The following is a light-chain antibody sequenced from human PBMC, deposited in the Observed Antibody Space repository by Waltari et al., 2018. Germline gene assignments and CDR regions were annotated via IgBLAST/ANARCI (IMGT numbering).Light chain of an antibody. CDR3: QHYLRLPVA. Sequence: EIVLTQSPDTLSLSPGERATLSCRASQSLNRALPWYQQKPGQAPRLLIYGVSTRATGIPDRFSGSGSGADFSLTITRLEPEDFAVYYCQHYLRLPVAFGQGTKVDIK. V-gene: IGKV3-20*01. CDR2: GVS. J-gene: IGKJ1*01. CDR1: QSLNRA.